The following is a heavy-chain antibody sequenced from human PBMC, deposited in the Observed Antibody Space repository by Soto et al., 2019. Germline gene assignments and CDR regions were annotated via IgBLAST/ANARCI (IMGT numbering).Heavy chain of an antibody. CDR1: GGTFSSYA. D-gene: IGHD3-22*01. Sequence: QVQLVQSGAEVKKPGSSVKVSCKASGGTFSSYAISWVRQAPGQGHEWMGGIIPIFGTANYAQTFQGRVTISADKHTSTAYMELSSLRAEDTDVYYCASASTYYYDSSGYPNYYYYYGMDVWGRGTTVIVSS. J-gene: IGHJ6*02. CDR3: ASASTYYYDSSGYPNYYYYYGMDV. CDR2: IIPIFGTA. V-gene: IGHV1-69*06.